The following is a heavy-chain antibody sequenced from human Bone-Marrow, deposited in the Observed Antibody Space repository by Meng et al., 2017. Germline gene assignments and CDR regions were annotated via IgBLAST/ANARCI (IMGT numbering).Heavy chain of an antibody. CDR1: GFTVSSNE. CDR3: AKVNWGGERV. Sequence: ESLKISCAASGFTVSSNEMSWVRQAPGKGLEWVSSISGGSTYYADSRKGRFTISRDNSKNTLYLQINSLRAEDTAIYYCAKVNWGGERVWGQGTLVTVSS. D-gene: IGHD7-27*01. CDR2: ISGGST. J-gene: IGHJ4*02. V-gene: IGHV3-38-3*01.